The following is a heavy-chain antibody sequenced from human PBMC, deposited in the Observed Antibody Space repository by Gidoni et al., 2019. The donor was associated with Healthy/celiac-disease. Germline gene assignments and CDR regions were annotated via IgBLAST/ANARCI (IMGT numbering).Heavy chain of an antibody. CDR1: GGSISSGGYS. Sequence: QLQLQESGSGLVKPSQPLSLTCAVSGGSISSGGYSWSWIRQPPGKGLEWIGYIYHSGSTYYNPSLKSRVTISVDRSKNQFSLKLSSVTAADTAVYYCARGEGYGDPGAFDIWGQGTMVTVSS. D-gene: IGHD4-17*01. V-gene: IGHV4-30-2*01. CDR2: IYHSGST. J-gene: IGHJ3*02. CDR3: ARGEGYGDPGAFDI.